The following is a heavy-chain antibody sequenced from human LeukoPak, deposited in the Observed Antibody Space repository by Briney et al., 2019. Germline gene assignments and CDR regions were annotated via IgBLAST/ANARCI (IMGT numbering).Heavy chain of an antibody. CDR2: ISASRGIT. D-gene: IGHD3-3*01. CDR3: VRGSLASGVVVYYYYYLDV. CDR1: GFNYSSYT. V-gene: IGHV3-48*01. Sequence: PGGSLRLSCAASGFNYSSYTMNWVRQAPGMGLEWLSYISASRGITYYADSVKGRFTISRDNAKNSLNLQMNSLRAEDTAVYYCVRGSLASGVVVYYYYYLDVWGKGTTVTVSS. J-gene: IGHJ6*03.